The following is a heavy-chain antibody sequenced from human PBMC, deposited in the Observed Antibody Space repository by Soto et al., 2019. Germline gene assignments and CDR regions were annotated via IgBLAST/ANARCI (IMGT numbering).Heavy chain of an antibody. CDR2: VFDIGHT. CDR1: GDSISSHF. J-gene: IGHJ4*01. V-gene: IGHV4-59*11. Sequence: PSETLSLTCTVSGDSISSHFWAWVRRPPGKGLEWIGYVFDIGHTNYNSSLKSRVTISVDTSKNQFSLELSSVTAADTALYYCARYYWASDCRFDYWGRGALVTVSS. D-gene: IGHD2-21*02. CDR3: ARYYWASDCRFDY.